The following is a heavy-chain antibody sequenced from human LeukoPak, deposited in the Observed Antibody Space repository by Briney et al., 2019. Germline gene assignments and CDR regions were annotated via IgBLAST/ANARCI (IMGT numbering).Heavy chain of an antibody. CDR1: GGSISSSSYY. CDR3: ARPIHDSSGYLYYFDY. CDR2: IYYSGST. D-gene: IGHD3-22*01. Sequence: SETLSLTCTVCGGSISSSSYYWGWIRQPPGKGLEWIGSIYYSGSTYYNPSLKSRVTISVDTSKNQFSLKLSSVTAADTAVYYCARPIHDSSGYLYYFDYWGQGTLVTVSS. J-gene: IGHJ4*02. V-gene: IGHV4-39*01.